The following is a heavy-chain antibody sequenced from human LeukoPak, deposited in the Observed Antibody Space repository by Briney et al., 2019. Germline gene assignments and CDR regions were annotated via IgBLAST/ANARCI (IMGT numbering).Heavy chain of an antibody. CDR3: ARSRSVYCSGGSCYRYAFDI. CDR1: GYSISSGYY. J-gene: IGHJ3*02. D-gene: IGHD2-15*01. CDR2: IYHSGST. Sequence: PSETLSLTCAVSGYSISSGYYWSWIRQPPGKGLEWIGSIYHSGSTYYNPSLKNRVTISVDTSKNQFSLKLSSVTAADTAVYYCARSRSVYCSGGSCYRYAFDIWGQGTMVTVSS. V-gene: IGHV4-38-2*01.